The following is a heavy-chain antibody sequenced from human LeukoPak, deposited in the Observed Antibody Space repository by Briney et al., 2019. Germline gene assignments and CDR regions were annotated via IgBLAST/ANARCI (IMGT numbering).Heavy chain of an antibody. Sequence: SETLSLTCTVSGGSIGSYYWSWIRQPPGKGLEWIGYIYYSRSTNYNPSLQSRVTISVDTSKNQFSPKLSSVTAADTAVYYCARDAHAFDIWGQGTMVTVSS. CDR3: ARDAHAFDI. V-gene: IGHV4-59*01. CDR2: IYYSRST. CDR1: GGSIGSYY. J-gene: IGHJ3*02.